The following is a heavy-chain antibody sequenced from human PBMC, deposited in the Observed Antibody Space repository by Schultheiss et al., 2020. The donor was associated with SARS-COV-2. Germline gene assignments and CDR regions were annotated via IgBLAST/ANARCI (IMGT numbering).Heavy chain of an antibody. Sequence: SETLSLTCAVSGYSISSGYYWGWIRQPPGKGLEWIGEINHSGSTNYNPSLKSRVTISVDTSKNQFSLKLSSVTAADTAVYYCARGRGYYYYYMDVWGKGTTVTVSS. CDR1: GYSISSGYY. CDR3: ARGRGYYYYYMDV. V-gene: IGHV4-38-2*01. J-gene: IGHJ6*03. CDR2: INHSGST.